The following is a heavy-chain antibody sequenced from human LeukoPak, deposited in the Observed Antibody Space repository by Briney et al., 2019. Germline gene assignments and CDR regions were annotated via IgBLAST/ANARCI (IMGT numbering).Heavy chain of an antibody. CDR3: ARHHSSSFFDY. D-gene: IGHD6-13*01. J-gene: IGHJ4*02. V-gene: IGHV4-4*09. CDR1: GGSISSYY. CDR2: IYTSGST. Sequence: PSETLSLTCTVSGGSISSYYWSWIRQPPGKGLEWIGYIYTSGSTNYNPSLKSRVTISVDTSKNQFSLKLSSVTAADTAVYYCARHHSSSFFDYWGQGTLVTVFS.